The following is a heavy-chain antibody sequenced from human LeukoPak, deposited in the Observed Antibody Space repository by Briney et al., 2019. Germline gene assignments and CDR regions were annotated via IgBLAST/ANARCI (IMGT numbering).Heavy chain of an antibody. CDR1: GFTVSSNY. V-gene: IGHV3-53*01. CDR2: IYSGGST. Sequence: GGSLRLSCAASGFTVSSNYMSWVRQAPGKGLEWVSVIYSGGSTYYADSVKGRFTISRDNSKNTLYLQMNSLRAEDTAVYYCARAGYCSSTSCYDYWGQGTLVTVSS. CDR3: ARAGYCSSTSCYDY. D-gene: IGHD2-2*01. J-gene: IGHJ4*02.